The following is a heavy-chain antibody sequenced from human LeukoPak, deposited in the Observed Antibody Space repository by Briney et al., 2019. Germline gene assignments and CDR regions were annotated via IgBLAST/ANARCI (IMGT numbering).Heavy chain of an antibody. D-gene: IGHD3-22*01. CDR3: ARDRGRYSSGYSNDY. Sequence: RGFLRLSCAASGFTFSSYWTSWVRQAPGKWLEWVANIKQDGSEKYYVDSVKGRFTISRDNAKNSLYLQMNSLRAEDTAVYYCARDRGRYSSGYSNDYWGQGTLVTVSS. J-gene: IGHJ4*02. CDR2: IKQDGSEK. V-gene: IGHV3-7*01. CDR1: GFTFSSYW.